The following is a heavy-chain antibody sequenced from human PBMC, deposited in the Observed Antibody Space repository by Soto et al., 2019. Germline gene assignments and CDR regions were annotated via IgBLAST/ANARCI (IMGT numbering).Heavy chain of an antibody. J-gene: IGHJ4*02. Sequence: AQGKGLEWVSLVSATAGTTYYTDSVKGRFTISRDNSRNTVYLQMNSLRADDTAVYYCAKDRLAGGFDYWGQGTLVSVSS. D-gene: IGHD3-16*01. V-gene: IGHV3-23*01. CDR3: AKDRLAGGFDY. CDR2: VSATAGTT.